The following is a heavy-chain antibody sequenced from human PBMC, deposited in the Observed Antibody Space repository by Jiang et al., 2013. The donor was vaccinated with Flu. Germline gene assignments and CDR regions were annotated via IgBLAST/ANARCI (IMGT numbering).Heavy chain of an antibody. CDR1: GYSFTSYW. D-gene: IGHD3-9*01. CDR2: IDPSDSYT. Sequence: GAEVKKPGESLRISCKGSGYSFTSYWISWVRQMPGKGLEWMGRIDPSDSYTNYSPSFQGHVTISADKSISTAYLQWSSLKASDTAMYYCARTGLTGYYYYYYGMDVWGQGTTVTVSS. V-gene: IGHV5-10-1*01. CDR3: ARTGLTGYYYYYYGMDV. J-gene: IGHJ6*02.